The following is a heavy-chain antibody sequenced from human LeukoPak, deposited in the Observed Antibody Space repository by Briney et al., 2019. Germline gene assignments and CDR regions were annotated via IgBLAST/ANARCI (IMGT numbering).Heavy chain of an antibody. Sequence: GESLKISCKGSGYSFTTHWITWVRQMPGKGLEWMGRIDPSDSYTNYSPSFQGQVTISADKSISTAYLQWSSLKASDTAMYYCARQGREGYSYNDYWGQGTLVTVSS. D-gene: IGHD5-18*01. V-gene: IGHV5-10-1*01. CDR1: GYSFTTHW. CDR3: ARQGREGYSYNDY. J-gene: IGHJ4*02. CDR2: IDPSDSYT.